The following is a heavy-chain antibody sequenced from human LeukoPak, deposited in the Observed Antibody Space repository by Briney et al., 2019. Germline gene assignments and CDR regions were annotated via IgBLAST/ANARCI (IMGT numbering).Heavy chain of an antibody. V-gene: IGHV3-30-3*01. J-gene: IGHJ4*02. D-gene: IGHD5-12*01. CDR3: ARDYEWLRSLDY. Sequence: GRSLRLSCAASGFLFSDYAMHWVRQAPGKGLEWVAVIPYDGSNKYYADSLKGRFTISRDNSKNTLYLLINTLRPEDTAVYYCARDYEWLRSLDYWGQGTLVTVSS. CDR2: IPYDGSNK. CDR1: GFLFSDYA.